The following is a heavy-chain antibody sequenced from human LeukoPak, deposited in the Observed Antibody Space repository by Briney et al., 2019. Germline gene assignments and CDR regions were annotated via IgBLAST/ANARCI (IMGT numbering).Heavy chain of an antibody. D-gene: IGHD3-22*01. CDR3: VRSGYYFDSSGYYMADY. V-gene: IGHV3-74*01. CDR2: ISSDGNTT. CDR1: GFSFRSYW. Sequence: GGSLRLSCAASGFSFRSYWMHWVRQLPGKGLVWVSRISSDGNTTGYADSVKGRFTISRDNAKNTLFLQMNSLRAEDTAVYYCVRSGYYFDSSGYYMADYWGQGTLATVSS. J-gene: IGHJ4*02.